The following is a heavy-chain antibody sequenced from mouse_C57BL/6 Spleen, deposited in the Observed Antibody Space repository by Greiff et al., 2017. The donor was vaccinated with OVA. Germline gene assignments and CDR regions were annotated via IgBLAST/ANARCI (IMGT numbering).Heavy chain of an antibody. CDR3: ARGGDGYFYAMDY. D-gene: IGHD2-3*01. Sequence: EVQLQQSGGDLVKPGGSLKLSCAASGFTFSSYGMSWVRQPPDKRLEWVATISSGGSYSSSPDSVKGRFTISRDNAKNTLYLQMSSLKAEDTAMYYCARGGDGYFYAMDYWGQGTPVTVSA. J-gene: IGHJ4*01. V-gene: IGHV5-6*01. CDR2: ISSGGSYS. CDR1: GFTFSSYG.